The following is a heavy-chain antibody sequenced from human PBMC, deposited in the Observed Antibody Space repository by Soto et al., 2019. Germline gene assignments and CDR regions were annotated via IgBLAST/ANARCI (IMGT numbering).Heavy chain of an antibody. CDR3: ARGGGPILAHLP. CDR1: GYTFTGYF. D-gene: IGHD2-2*01. V-gene: IGHV1-2*02. J-gene: IGHJ4*02. Sequence: QVQLVQSGAEVKKPGASVKVSCKASGYTFTGYFMHWVRQAPGQGLEWMGWINPNSGATKYAQKFQGRVTLSRDTSIRTAYMELTGLRSDDTAVYYCARGGGPILAHLPWGKGNQVTVSS. CDR2: INPNSGAT.